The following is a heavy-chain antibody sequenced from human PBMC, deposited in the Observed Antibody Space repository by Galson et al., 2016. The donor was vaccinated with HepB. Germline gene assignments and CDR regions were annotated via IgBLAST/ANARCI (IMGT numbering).Heavy chain of an antibody. J-gene: IGHJ2*01. CDR1: GFTFSSYA. V-gene: IGHV3-23*01. Sequence: SLRLSCAASGFTFSSYAMTWVRQAPGKGLDWVSTISGSGDETNYADSVKGRFTFSRDNSKNTLYLQMTSLRAEDTAVDYCASGSAVTTSNSFWYFDLWGRGTLVTVSS. CDR2: ISGSGDET. CDR3: ASGSAVTTSNSFWYFDL. D-gene: IGHD3-10*01.